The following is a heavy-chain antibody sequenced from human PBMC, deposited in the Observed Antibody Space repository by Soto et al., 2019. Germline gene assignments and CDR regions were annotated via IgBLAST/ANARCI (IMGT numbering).Heavy chain of an antibody. Sequence: PGGSLRLSCAASGFTFSSYAMSWVRQAPGKGLEWVPVISGSGGSTYYADSVKGRFTISRDNSKNTLYLQMNSLRAEDTAVYYCAKENGYSSSWFEFDYWGQGTLVTVSS. CDR1: GFTFSSYA. V-gene: IGHV3-23*01. J-gene: IGHJ4*02. CDR3: AKENGYSSSWFEFDY. D-gene: IGHD6-13*01. CDR2: ISGSGGST.